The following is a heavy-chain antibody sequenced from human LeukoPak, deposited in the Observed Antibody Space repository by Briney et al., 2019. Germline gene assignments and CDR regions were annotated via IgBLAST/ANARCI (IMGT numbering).Heavy chain of an antibody. V-gene: IGHV5-51*01. Sequence: RGESLKISCKGSGYSFTNYWIAWVRQMPGKGLEWMGLIYPADSDTRYSPSFQGQVTISADKSISTAYLQWSSLKASDTAMYYCARNSSSWFAGLDVGGQGTTVTVSS. J-gene: IGHJ6*02. D-gene: IGHD3-22*01. CDR3: ARNSSSWFAGLDV. CDR1: GYSFTNYW. CDR2: IYPADSDT.